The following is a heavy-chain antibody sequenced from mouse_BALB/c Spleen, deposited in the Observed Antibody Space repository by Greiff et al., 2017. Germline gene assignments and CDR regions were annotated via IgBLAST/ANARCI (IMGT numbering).Heavy chain of an antibody. CDR1: GYTFTSYW. J-gene: IGHJ3*01. D-gene: IGHD1-1*01. CDR3: AREGYYYGRGFAY. CDR2: INPSNGRT. V-gene: IGHV1S81*02. Sequence: VQLQQPGAELVKPGASVKLSCKASGYTFTSYWMHWVKQRPGQGLEWIGEINPSNGRTNYNEKFKSKATLTVDKSSSTAYMQLSSLTSEDSAVYYCAREGYYYGRGFAYWGQGTLVTVSA.